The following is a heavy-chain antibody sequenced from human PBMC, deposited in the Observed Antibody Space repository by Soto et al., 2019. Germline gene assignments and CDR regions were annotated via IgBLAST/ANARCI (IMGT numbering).Heavy chain of an antibody. D-gene: IGHD6-6*01. CDR3: ARARKPSIAARRDHQYYYYGMDV. CDR1: GGTFSSYA. CDR2: IIPIFGTA. J-gene: IGHJ6*02. V-gene: IGHV1-69*13. Sequence: WASVKVSCKASGGTFSSYAISWVRQAPGQGLEWMGGIIPIFGTANYAQKFQGRVTITADESTSTAYMELSSLRSEDTAVYYCARARKPSIAARRDHQYYYYGMDVWGQGTTVTVSS.